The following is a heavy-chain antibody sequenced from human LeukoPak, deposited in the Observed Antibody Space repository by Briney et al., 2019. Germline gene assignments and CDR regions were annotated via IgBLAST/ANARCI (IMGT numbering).Heavy chain of an antibody. J-gene: IGHJ4*02. CDR2: IYPGDSDT. V-gene: IGHV5-51*01. CDR3: ATLKGGSGAPFDY. Sequence: GESLKISCRGSGYSFTTYWIGWVRQMPGTGLEWMGIIYPGDSDTRYSPSFQGQVTFSADKSISTAYLQCNSLKASDTAMYYCATLKGGSGAPFDYWGQGTLVTVSS. D-gene: IGHD1-26*01. CDR1: GYSFTTYW.